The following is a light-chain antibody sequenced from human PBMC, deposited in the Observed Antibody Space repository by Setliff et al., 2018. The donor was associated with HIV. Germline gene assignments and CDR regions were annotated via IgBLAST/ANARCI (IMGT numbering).Light chain of an antibody. CDR2: KAS. V-gene: IGKV1-5*03. J-gene: IGKJ1*01. Sequence: DIQMTQSLSTLSASVGDKVIITCRASQTISSWLAWYQQKPGKAPKLLIYKASNLECGVPSRFSGSGSGTEFTLTISSLQPDDFATYYCQQYSTYATFGQGTK. CDR1: QTISSW. CDR3: QQYSTYAT.